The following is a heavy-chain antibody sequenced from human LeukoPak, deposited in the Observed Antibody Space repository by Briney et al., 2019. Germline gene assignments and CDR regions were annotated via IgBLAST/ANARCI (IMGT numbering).Heavy chain of an antibody. CDR2: INPSGSNT. V-gene: IGHV1-46*01. J-gene: IGHJ6*03. CDR1: GYTFTSYY. CDR3: ARGQYYYYMDV. Sequence: ASVKVSCKASGYTFTSYYMHWVRQAPGQGLEWMGIINPSGSNTTYAQKFQGRLTMTRDTSTSTVYMELSSLRSEDTAVYYCARGQYYYYMDVWGKGTTVTVSS.